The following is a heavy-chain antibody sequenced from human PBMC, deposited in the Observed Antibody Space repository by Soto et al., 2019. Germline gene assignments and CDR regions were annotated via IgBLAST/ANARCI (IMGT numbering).Heavy chain of an antibody. CDR1: GYTFTSYG. J-gene: IGHJ6*02. CDR3: ARYDSSGYYYYYYGMDV. CDR2: ISAYNGNT. V-gene: IGHV1-18*04. Sequence: VKVSCKASGYTFTSYGISWVRQAPGQGLEWMGWISAYNGNTNYAQKLQGRVTMTTDTSTSTAYMELRSLRSDDTAVYYCARYDSSGYYYYYYGMDVWGQGTTVTVSS. D-gene: IGHD3-22*01.